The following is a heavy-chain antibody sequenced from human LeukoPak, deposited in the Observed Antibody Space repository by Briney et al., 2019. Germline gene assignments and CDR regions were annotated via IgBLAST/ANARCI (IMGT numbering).Heavy chain of an antibody. CDR2: ISAYNGNT. CDR1: GYTFTSYG. Sequence: ASVKVPCKASGYTFTSYGISWVRQAPGQGLEWMGWISAYNGNTNYAQKLQGRVTMTTDTSTSTAYMELRSLRSDDTAVYYCARGADYYDSSGYGDYWGQGTLVTVSS. V-gene: IGHV1-18*01. D-gene: IGHD3-22*01. CDR3: ARGADYYDSSGYGDY. J-gene: IGHJ4*02.